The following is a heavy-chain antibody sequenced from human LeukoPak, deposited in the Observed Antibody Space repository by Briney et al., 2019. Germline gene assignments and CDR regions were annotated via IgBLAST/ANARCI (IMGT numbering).Heavy chain of an antibody. CDR3: ARGLVIAAAGMGSDFDY. Sequence: ASVKVSCKASGYTFTNYYIHWVRQAPGQGLDWMGTINPSVGTTRSAQGRVTLTRDTSTNTVYMELSTLRSEDTAVYYCARGLVIAAAGMGSDFDYWGQGTLVTVSS. CDR1: GYTFTNYY. CDR2: INPSVGTT. V-gene: IGHV1-46*01. D-gene: IGHD6-13*01. J-gene: IGHJ4*02.